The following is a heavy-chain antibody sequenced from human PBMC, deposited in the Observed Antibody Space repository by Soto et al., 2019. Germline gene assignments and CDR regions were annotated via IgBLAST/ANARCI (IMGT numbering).Heavy chain of an antibody. Sequence: VQLQQWGAGLLKPSQTLSLTCTVSGVSLNNYYWAWIRQSPGKGLGWIGEIGHGGYTNYARSLKSRDYISAKTSKSQFSLNLTSATPADTSLHLWARGPGGYTTGYGFDCWRQGPTVTVS. J-gene: IGHJ6*02. CDR1: GVSLNNYY. V-gene: IGHV4-34*01. D-gene: IGHD3-9*01. CDR2: IGHGGYT. CDR3: ARGPGGYTTGYGFDC.